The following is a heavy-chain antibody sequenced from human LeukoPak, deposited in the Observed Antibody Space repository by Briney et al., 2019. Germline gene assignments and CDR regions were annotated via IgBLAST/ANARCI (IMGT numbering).Heavy chain of an antibody. CDR3: ARGSHYGDYGY. D-gene: IGHD4-17*01. V-gene: IGHV4-38-2*02. J-gene: IGHJ4*02. CDR2: FHYSGST. Sequence: PSETLSLTCTVSGNSISSGDYYWSWIRQPPGKGLEWIGSFHYSGSTYYNPSLKSRVTISVDTSKNQFSLKLTSVTAADTAVYYCARGSHYGDYGYWGQGTLVTVSS. CDR1: GNSISSGDYY.